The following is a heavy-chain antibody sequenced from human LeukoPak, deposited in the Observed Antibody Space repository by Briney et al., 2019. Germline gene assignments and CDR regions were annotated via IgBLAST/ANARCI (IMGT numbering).Heavy chain of an antibody. J-gene: IGHJ3*02. CDR2: IIPIFGTA. CDR1: GGTFSSYA. V-gene: IGHV1-69*06. D-gene: IGHD2-2*01. Sequence: GSSVKVSCKASGGTFSSYAISWVRQAPGQGLEWMGGIIPIFGTANYAQKFQGRVTITADKSTSTAYMELSSLRSEDTAVCYCARGYCSSTSCYAFDIWGQGTMVTVSS. CDR3: ARGYCSSTSCYAFDI.